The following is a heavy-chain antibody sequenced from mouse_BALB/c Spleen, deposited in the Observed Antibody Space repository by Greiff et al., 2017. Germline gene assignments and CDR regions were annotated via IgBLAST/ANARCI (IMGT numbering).Heavy chain of an antibody. CDR1: GFDFSRYW. D-gene: IGHD1-1*01. CDR3: ARPLYYYGSSWAY. Sequence: EVQLQESGGGLVQPGGSLKLSCAASGFDFSRYWMSWVRQAPGKGLEWIGEINPDSSTINYTPSLKDKFIISRDNAKNTLYLQMSKVRSEDTALYYCARPLYYYGSSWAYWGQGTLVTVSA. V-gene: IGHV4-1*02. CDR2: INPDSSTI. J-gene: IGHJ3*01.